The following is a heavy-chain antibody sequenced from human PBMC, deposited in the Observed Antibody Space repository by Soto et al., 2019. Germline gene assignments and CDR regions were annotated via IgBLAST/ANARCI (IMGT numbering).Heavy chain of an antibody. CDR2: ISTDKGHT. Sequence: QVQLVQSGPEVKKPGASVKVSCRTSGYTFTTFGITWVRQAPGQGLEWMGWISTDKGHTKYAQKSQGRVTMTTDTSTSTAYMELRSLRSDDTAIYYCATRSPAFDYWGQGTLVTVST. CDR1: GYTFTTFG. V-gene: IGHV1-18*01. J-gene: IGHJ4*02. CDR3: ATRSPAFDY.